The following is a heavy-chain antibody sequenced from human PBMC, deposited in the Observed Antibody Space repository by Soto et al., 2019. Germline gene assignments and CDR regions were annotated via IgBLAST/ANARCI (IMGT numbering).Heavy chain of an antibody. CDR1: GGSISSYY. CDR2: IYYSGST. D-gene: IGHD2-2*01. V-gene: IGHV4-59*01. J-gene: IGHJ5*02. Sequence: KPSETLSLTCTVSGGSISSYYWSWIRQPPGKGLEWIGYIYYSGSTNYNPSLKSRVTISVDTSKNQFSLKLSSVTAADTAVYYCARGWGDIVVVPAAGPSNWFDPWGQGTLVTVSS. CDR3: ARGWGDIVVVPAAGPSNWFDP.